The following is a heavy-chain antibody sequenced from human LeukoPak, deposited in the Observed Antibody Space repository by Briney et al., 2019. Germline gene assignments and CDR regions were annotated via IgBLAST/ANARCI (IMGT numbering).Heavy chain of an antibody. CDR1: GFTFSSYS. CDR2: ISSSSSTI. Sequence: GGSLRLSCAASGFTFSSYSMNWVRQAPGKGLKWVSYISSSSSTIYYADSVKGRFTISRDNAKNSLYLQMNSLRAEDTAVYYCARDPRILTGYPNFDYWGQGTLVTVSS. D-gene: IGHD3-9*01. CDR3: ARDPRILTGYPNFDY. V-gene: IGHV3-48*04. J-gene: IGHJ4*02.